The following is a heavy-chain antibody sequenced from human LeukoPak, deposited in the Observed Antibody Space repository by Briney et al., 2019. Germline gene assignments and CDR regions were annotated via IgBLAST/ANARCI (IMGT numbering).Heavy chain of an antibody. V-gene: IGHV3-53*01. CDR1: GFTVPRNH. CDR2: INSGGST. Sequence: GGSLRLSCAASGFTVPRNHMNWVRQAPGKGLEWVSAINSGGSTFYADSVKGRFTISRDNSKSTLSLQMNSLRAEDTAVYYCARDDPFDSARFFDIWGQGTMVTVSS. D-gene: IGHD3-22*01. CDR3: ARDDPFDSARFFDI. J-gene: IGHJ3*02.